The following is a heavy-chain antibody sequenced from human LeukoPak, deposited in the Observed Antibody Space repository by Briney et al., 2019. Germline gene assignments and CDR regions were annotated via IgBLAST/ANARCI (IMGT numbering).Heavy chain of an antibody. V-gene: IGHV4-30-4*01. CDR2: IYYSGST. D-gene: IGHD6-13*01. CDR3: ARVHPEGQQLAHFDY. Sequence: GFELNWVRQPPGKGLEWIGYIYYSGSTYYNPSLKSRVTISVDTSKNQFSLKLSSVTAADTAVYYCARVHPEGQQLAHFDYWGQGTLVTVSS. CDR1: GFE. J-gene: IGHJ4*02.